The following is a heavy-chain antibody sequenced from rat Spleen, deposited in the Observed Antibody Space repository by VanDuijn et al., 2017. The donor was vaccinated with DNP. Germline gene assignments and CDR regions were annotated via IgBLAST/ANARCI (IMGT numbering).Heavy chain of an antibody. D-gene: IGHD1-12*01. Sequence: EVQLVESGGGLVQPGRSMKLSCAASGFPFSNYYMAWVRQAPGKGLEWVASITSGGGDTYYPDSVRGRFTISRDNAKSTLSLQMDSLRSEDTATYYCARHRTIMPYYYAMDAWGQGASVTVSS. CDR2: ITSGGGDT. CDR1: GFPFSNYY. V-gene: IGHV5-25*01. CDR3: ARHRTIMPYYYAMDA. J-gene: IGHJ4*01.